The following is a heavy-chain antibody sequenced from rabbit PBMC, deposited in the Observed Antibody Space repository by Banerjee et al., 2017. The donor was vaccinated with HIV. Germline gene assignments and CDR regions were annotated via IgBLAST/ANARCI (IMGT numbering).Heavy chain of an antibody. Sequence: QSLEESGGDLVKPGASLTLTCTASGFSFSSSYSMCWVRQAPGKGLEWIACIAAGSSGGTWYASWAKGRFTISKTPSTTVTLQMTGLTAADTATYFCARNLYSSNGYPYYFNLWGQGTLVTVS. CDR1: GFSFSSSYS. V-gene: IGHV1S40*01. CDR2: IAAGSSGGT. CDR3: ARNLYSSNGYPYYFNL. D-gene: IGHD1-1*01. J-gene: IGHJ4*01.